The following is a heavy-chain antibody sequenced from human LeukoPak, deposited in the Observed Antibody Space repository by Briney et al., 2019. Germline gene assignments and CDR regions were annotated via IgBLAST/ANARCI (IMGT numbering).Heavy chain of an antibody. CDR2: ITSSGSYI. CDR1: GFTFSNYS. CDR3: ARETYSNYGLAYFDY. J-gene: IGHJ4*02. Sequence: GGSLRLSCAASGFTFSNYSMNWVRQAPGKGLEWVSSITSSGSYIYYADSVKGRFTISRDNARNSLYLQMNSLRAEDTAVYYCARETYSNYGLAYFDYWGQGTLVTVSS. D-gene: IGHD4-11*01. V-gene: IGHV3-21*01.